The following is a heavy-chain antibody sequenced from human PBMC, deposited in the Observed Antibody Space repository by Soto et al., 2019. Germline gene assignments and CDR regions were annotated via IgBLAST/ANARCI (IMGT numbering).Heavy chain of an antibody. D-gene: IGHD4-4*01. Sequence: QEQLVQSGAEVKKPGASVKVSCKASGYTFTTYDINWVRQATGQRLEWMGWMNGNRDNTGCAQKFEGRLTMTKDTPASTAYMELNGLTSEDTAVYYCARRTVAHWYFDLWGRGTLVTVSS. CDR1: GYTFTTYD. CDR2: MNGNRDNT. CDR3: ARRTVAHWYFDL. V-gene: IGHV1-8*01. J-gene: IGHJ2*01.